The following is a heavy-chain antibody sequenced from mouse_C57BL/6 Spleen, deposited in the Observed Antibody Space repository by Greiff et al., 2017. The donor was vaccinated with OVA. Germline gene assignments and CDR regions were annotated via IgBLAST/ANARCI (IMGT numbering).Heavy chain of an antibody. J-gene: IGHJ1*03. D-gene: IGHD1-1*01. V-gene: IGHV5-4*01. CDR1: GFTFSSYA. CDR3: ARGITTVVDWYFDV. Sequence: EVHLVESGGGLVKPGGSLKLSCAASGFTFSSYAMSWVRQTPEKRLEWVATISDGGSYTYYPDNVKGRFTISRDNAKNNLYLQMSHLKSEDTAMYYCARGITTVVDWYFDVWGTGTTVTVSS. CDR2: ISDGGSYT.